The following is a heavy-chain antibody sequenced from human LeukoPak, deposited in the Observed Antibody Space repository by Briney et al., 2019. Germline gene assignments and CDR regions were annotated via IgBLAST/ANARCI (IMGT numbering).Heavy chain of an antibody. CDR2: IYYSGST. D-gene: IGHD1-26*01. V-gene: IGHV4-59*12. CDR1: GGSISSYY. CDR3: ARAQGGSYDGWFDP. Sequence: SETLSLTCTVSGGSISSYYWSWIRQPPGKGLEWIGYIYYSGSTNYNPSLKSRVTISVDTSKNQFSLRLNSVTAADTAVYYCARAQGGSYDGWFDPWGQGTLVTVSS. J-gene: IGHJ5*02.